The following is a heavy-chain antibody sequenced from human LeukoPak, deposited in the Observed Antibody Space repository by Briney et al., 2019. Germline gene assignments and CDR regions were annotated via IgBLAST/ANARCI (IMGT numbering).Heavy chain of an antibody. CDR2: ISGSGGST. D-gene: IGHD2-2*01. CDR1: RFIFSNYA. CDR3: AKGRGDIVVPSCFDP. V-gene: IGHV3-23*01. Sequence: GGSLRLSCVASRFIFSNYAMSWVRQAPGKGLEWVSAISGSGGSTYYADSVKGRFTISRDNSKNTLYLQMNSLRAEDTAVYYCAKGRGDIVVPSCFDPWGQGTLVTVSS. J-gene: IGHJ5*02.